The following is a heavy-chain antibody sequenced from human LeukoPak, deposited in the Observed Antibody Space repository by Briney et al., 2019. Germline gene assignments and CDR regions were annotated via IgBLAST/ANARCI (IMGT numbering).Heavy chain of an antibody. J-gene: IGHJ6*02. CDR1: GGSFSGYY. CDR3: VRRQLGVYYYGMDV. D-gene: IGHD6-13*01. CDR2: INHSGST. Sequence: PLETLSLTCAVYGGSFSGYYWSWIRQPPGKGLEWIGEINHSGSTNYNPSLKSRVTISVDTSKNQFSLKLSSVTAADTAVYYCVRRQLGVYYYGMDVWGQGTTVTVSS. V-gene: IGHV4-34*01.